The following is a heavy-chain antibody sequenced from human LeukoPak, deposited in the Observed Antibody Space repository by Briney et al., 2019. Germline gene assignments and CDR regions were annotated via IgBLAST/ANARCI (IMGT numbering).Heavy chain of an antibody. Sequence: GGSLRLSCAASGFTLRTYWMHWVRQAPGRGLVWVSRINSDGSLITYADSVKGRFTISRDNAKNTLYLQMNSLRAEDTAVYYCARDHRFLEWLDYFDYWGQGTLVTVSS. CDR3: ARDHRFLEWLDYFDY. D-gene: IGHD3-3*01. CDR2: INSDGSLI. J-gene: IGHJ4*02. CDR1: GFTLRTYW. V-gene: IGHV3-74*03.